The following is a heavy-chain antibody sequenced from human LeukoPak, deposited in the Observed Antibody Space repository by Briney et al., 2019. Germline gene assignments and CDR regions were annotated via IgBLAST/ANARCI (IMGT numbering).Heavy chain of an antibody. J-gene: IGHJ6*02. CDR1: GGTFSSYA. Sequence: ASVKVSCKASGGTFSSYAISWVRQAPGQGLEWMGWINPNSGGTNYAQKFQGRVTMTRDTSISTAYMELSRLRSDDTAVYYCARGSDYYYYGMDVWGQGTTVTVSS. CDR3: ARGSDYYYYGMDV. V-gene: IGHV1-2*02. CDR2: INPNSGGT.